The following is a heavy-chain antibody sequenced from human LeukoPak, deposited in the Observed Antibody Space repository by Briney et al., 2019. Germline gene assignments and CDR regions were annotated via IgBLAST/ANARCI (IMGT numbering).Heavy chain of an antibody. V-gene: IGHV4-4*07. CDR1: GGSISSYY. D-gene: IGHD3-22*01. CDR3: ARAPTYYYDSSGYLGVSWFDP. Sequence: PSETLSLTCTVSGGSISSYYWSWIRQPAGKGLEWIGRIYTSGSTNYNPSLKSRVTMSVDTSKNQFSLKLSSVTAADTAVYYCARAPTYYYDSSGYLGVSWFDPWGQGTLVTVSS. CDR2: IYTSGST. J-gene: IGHJ5*02.